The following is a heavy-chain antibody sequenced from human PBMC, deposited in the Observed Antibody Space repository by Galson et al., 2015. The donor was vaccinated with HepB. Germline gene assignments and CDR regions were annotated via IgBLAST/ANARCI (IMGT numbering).Heavy chain of an antibody. CDR3: AKTVYDPGGYYRHKYHFDN. CDR2: IIGSGDRI. V-gene: IGHV3-23*01. D-gene: IGHD3-22*01. CDR1: GFTFSDYA. Sequence: SLRLSCAASGFTFSDYAMSWVRQAPGKGLEWVSSIIGSGDRIYYEDSVRGRFTISRDNSKNTLDLQMDSLRVEDSAIYYCAKTVYDPGGYYRHKYHFDNWGQGTLVTVSS. J-gene: IGHJ4*02.